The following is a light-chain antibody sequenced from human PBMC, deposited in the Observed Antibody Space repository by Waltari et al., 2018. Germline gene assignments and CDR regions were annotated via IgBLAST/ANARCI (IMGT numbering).Light chain of an antibody. CDR1: SRDVGGYHF. CDR3: WSYVGGNTYWV. J-gene: IGLJ3*02. CDR2: DVN. Sequence: QSALAQPRSMSGSPGQSVAISCTGTSRDVGGYHFVPWYQQHPDKAPKLIIYDVNKRPSGVPERFSGSKSGNTASLTISGLQAEDEAHYYCWSYVGGNTYWVFGGGTKLTVL. V-gene: IGLV2-11*01.